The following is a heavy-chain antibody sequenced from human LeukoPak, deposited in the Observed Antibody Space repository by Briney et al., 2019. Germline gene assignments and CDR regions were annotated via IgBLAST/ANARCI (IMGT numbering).Heavy chain of an antibody. CDR1: GFTFSSYA. V-gene: IGHV3-23*01. Sequence: GGSLRLSCAASGFTFSSYAMSWVRQAPGKGLEWVSAISGSGGSTYYADSVKGRFTISRDNSKNTLYLQMNSLRAEDTAVYYCAKPPGWGQQLVPHWYFDLWGRGTLVTVSS. J-gene: IGHJ2*01. CDR2: ISGSGGST. CDR3: AKPPGWGQQLVPHWYFDL. D-gene: IGHD6-13*01.